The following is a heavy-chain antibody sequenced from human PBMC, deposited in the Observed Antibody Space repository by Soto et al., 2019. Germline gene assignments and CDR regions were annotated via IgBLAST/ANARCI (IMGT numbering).Heavy chain of an antibody. CDR2: IIPIFGTA. CDR1: RGTFSSYA. V-gene: IGHV1-69*13. D-gene: IGHD6-13*01. Sequence: ASVKVSCKASRGTFSSYAISWVRQAPGQGLEWMGGIIPIFGTANYAQKFQGRVTITADESTSTAYMELSSLRSEDTAVYYCASGRAAAGISPLYYYYGMDVWGQGTKVTVSS. CDR3: ASGRAAAGISPLYYYYGMDV. J-gene: IGHJ6*02.